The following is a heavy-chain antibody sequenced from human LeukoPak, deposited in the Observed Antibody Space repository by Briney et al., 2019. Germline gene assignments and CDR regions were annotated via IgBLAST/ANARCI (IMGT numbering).Heavy chain of an antibody. D-gene: IGHD5-18*01. CDR1: GYTFDTYD. Sequence: ASVKVSCKASGYTFDTYDINWVRQAPGQGLEWMAWMNPKSGHTGYAQGFQGRVTMTEDTSTDTAYMELSSLRSEDTAVYYCATVRGYSYGYPFDYWGQGTLVTVSS. V-gene: IGHV1-8*02. J-gene: IGHJ4*02. CDR3: ATVRGYSYGYPFDY. CDR2: MNPKSGHT.